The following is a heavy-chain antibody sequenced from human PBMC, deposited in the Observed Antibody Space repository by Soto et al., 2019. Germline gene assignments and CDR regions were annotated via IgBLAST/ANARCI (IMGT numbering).Heavy chain of an antibody. CDR3: ARGDIAAAGTFDY. CDR1: GGSFSGYY. V-gene: IGHV4-34*01. Sequence: QVQLQQWGAGLLKPSETLSLTCAVYGGSFSGYYWSWIRQPPGKGLEWIGEINHSGSTNYNPSLKSRVTRSVDTSKNPFSLKLSSVTAADTAVYYCARGDIAAAGTFDYWGQGTLVTVSS. J-gene: IGHJ4*02. CDR2: INHSGST. D-gene: IGHD6-13*01.